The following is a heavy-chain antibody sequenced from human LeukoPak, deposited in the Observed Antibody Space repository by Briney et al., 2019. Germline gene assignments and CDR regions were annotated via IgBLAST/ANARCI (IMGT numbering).Heavy chain of an antibody. CDR3: ANPGGVVVIRLFAFDI. V-gene: IGHV3-23*01. CDR1: GFTFSSYA. D-gene: IGHD3-22*01. J-gene: IGHJ3*02. Sequence: PGGSLRLSRAASGFTFSSYAMSWVRQAPGKGLEWVSAISGSGGSTYYADSVKGRFTISRDNSKNTLYLQMNSLRAEDTAVYYCANPGGVVVIRLFAFDIWGQGTMVTVSS. CDR2: ISGSGGST.